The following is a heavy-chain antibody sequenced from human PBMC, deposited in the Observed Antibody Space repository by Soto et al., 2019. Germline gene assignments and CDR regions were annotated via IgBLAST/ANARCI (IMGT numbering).Heavy chain of an antibody. CDR3: ARDRLMATAGTARHYFGLDV. CDR2: IYYSGST. D-gene: IGHD5-18*01. V-gene: IGHV4-31*03. Sequence: SETLSLTCTVSGGSIRSGGYYWSWVRQSPRRGLEWIGNIYYSGSTYYNPSLKSRLTISVDTSKNQFSLNLSSVTAADTAVYYCARDRLMATAGTARHYFGLDVWGQGTTVTVSS. J-gene: IGHJ6*02. CDR1: GGSIRSGGYY.